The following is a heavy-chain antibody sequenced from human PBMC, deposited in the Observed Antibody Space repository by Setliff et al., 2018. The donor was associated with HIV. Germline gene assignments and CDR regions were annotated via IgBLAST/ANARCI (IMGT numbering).Heavy chain of an antibody. CDR3: ARDGPPSTVDMLGAFDR. V-gene: IGHV4-59*01. CDR2: IYYTGRT. Sequence: PSETLSLTCTVSGGSISTYYWSWIRQAPGRGLEWIGYIYYTGRTNYNPSLKSRVTMSLDSSKKQFSLKLSSVTAADTAVYFCARDGPPSTVDMLGAFDRWGQGTMVTVSS. D-gene: IGHD4-17*01. CDR1: GGSISTYY. J-gene: IGHJ3*02.